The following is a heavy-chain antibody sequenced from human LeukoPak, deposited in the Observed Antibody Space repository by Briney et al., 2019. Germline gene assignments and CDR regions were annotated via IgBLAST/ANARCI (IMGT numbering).Heavy chain of an antibody. V-gene: IGHV3-53*01. Sequence: GGSLRLSCAASGFTVSSNYMSWDRQAPGKGLEWVSVIYSGGSTYYADSVKGRFTISRDNSKNTLYLQMNSLRAEDTAVYYCASSPGFGESYYFDYWGQGTLVTVSS. CDR3: ASSPGFGESYYFDY. CDR1: GFTVSSNY. J-gene: IGHJ4*02. CDR2: IYSGGST. D-gene: IGHD3-10*01.